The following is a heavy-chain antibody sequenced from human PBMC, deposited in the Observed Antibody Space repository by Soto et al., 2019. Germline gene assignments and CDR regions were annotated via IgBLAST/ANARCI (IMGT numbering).Heavy chain of an antibody. J-gene: IGHJ4*02. Sequence: QVQLVQSGAEVKKPGSSVNVSCKASGGTFSSYAISWVRQAPGPGLEWMGGFIPIFGTANYAQKFQGRVTITADESTSTAYMELSGLRSEDTAVYYCAGSGYNWNGGSHYFDCWGQGTLVTVSS. V-gene: IGHV1-69*01. CDR3: AGSGYNWNGGSHYFDC. D-gene: IGHD1-20*01. CDR1: GGTFSSYA. CDR2: FIPIFGTA.